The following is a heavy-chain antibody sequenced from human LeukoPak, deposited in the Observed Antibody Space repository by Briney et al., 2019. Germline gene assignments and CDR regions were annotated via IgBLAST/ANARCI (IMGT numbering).Heavy chain of an antibody. CDR3: AKDRLGGPYFFHY. D-gene: IGHD3-16*01. CDR1: GFTFSSYA. Sequence: GGSLRLSCAASGFTFSSYAMSWVRQAPGKGLEWVSAISGSGGSTYYADSVKGRFTISRDNSKNTLYLQMNSLRAEDTAVYFCAKDRLGGPYFFHYWGQGTLVTVSS. CDR2: ISGSGGST. J-gene: IGHJ4*02. V-gene: IGHV3-23*01.